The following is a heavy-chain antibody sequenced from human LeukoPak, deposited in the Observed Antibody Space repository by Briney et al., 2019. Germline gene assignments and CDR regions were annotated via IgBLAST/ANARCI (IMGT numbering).Heavy chain of an antibody. D-gene: IGHD2-2*02. Sequence: PSETLSLTCTVSGGSISSGDYYWSWIRQPPGKGLEWIGYIYYSGSTYYNPSLKSRVTISVDTSKNQFSLKLSSVTAADTAVYYCASYPYCSSTSCYTTIPTGGFDYWGQGTLVTVSS. J-gene: IGHJ4*02. CDR2: IYYSGST. CDR1: GGSISSGDYY. CDR3: ASYPYCSSTSCYTTIPTGGFDY. V-gene: IGHV4-30-4*01.